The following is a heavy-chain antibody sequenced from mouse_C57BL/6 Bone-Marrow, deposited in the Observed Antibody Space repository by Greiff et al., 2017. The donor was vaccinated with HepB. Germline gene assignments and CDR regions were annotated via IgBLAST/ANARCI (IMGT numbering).Heavy chain of an antibody. CDR3: AREAIYYGNYGY. Sequence: EVQRVESGGGLVKPGGSLKLSCAASGFIFSSYAMSWVRQTPEKRLEWVATISDGGRYTYYPDNVKGRFTISRDNAKKNLYLQMSHLKSEDTAMYYCAREAIYYGNYGYWGQGTTLTVSS. D-gene: IGHD2-1*01. J-gene: IGHJ2*01. CDR1: GFIFSSYA. V-gene: IGHV5-4*01. CDR2: ISDGGRYT.